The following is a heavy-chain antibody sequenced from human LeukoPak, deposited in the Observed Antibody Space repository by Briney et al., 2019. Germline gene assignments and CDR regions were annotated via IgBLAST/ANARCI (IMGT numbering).Heavy chain of an antibody. V-gene: IGHV3-30*02. CDR3: AKESDSGYHSEGPKN. CDR2: VRNDGSNE. J-gene: IGHJ4*02. CDR1: GFVLSDYG. D-gene: IGHD5-12*01. Sequence: GGSLRLSCAASGFVLSDYGMHWVRQAPGKGREGVAFVRNDGSNEYYVGSVKGRFTISRDKSKNTLYLQMNSLRVEDTAVYSCAKESDSGYHSEGPKNWGLGTLVTVSS.